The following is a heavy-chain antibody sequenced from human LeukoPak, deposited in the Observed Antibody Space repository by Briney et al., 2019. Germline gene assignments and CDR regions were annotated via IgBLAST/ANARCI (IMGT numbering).Heavy chain of an antibody. J-gene: IGHJ4*02. CDR2: ISSSGSTI. Sequence: PGGSLRLSCAATGVTFSSYEMNWVRQAPGKGLERVSYISSSGSTIYYADSVKGRFTISRDNAKNSLYLQMNSLRAEDTAVYYCARGAAVAGEFDYWGQGTLVTVSS. V-gene: IGHV3-48*03. CDR1: GVTFSSYE. D-gene: IGHD6-19*01. CDR3: ARGAAVAGEFDY.